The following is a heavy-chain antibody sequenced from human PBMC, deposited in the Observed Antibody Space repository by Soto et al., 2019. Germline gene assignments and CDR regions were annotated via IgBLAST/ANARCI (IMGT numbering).Heavy chain of an antibody. CDR1: GYTFTSYF. Sequence: ASLKVSCKASGYTFTSYFMHWVRQAPRQGLEWMGIINPSGGSTSYAQKFQGRVTMTRDTSTSTVYMELSSLRSEDTAVYYCARQYCSGGSCYTLDYWGQGTVVTVSS. J-gene: IGHJ4*02. CDR2: INPSGGST. D-gene: IGHD2-15*01. CDR3: ARQYCSGGSCYTLDY. V-gene: IGHV1-46*01.